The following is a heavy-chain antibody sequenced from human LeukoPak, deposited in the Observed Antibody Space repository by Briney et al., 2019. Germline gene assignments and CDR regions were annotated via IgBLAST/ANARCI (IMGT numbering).Heavy chain of an antibody. Sequence: GGSLRLSCTASGFIFSTYGMHWVRQAPGKGLEWVAFIQFDGTDEHYADSVKGRFTISRDNSKNTLYLQMSNLRPEDTSVYYCAEDQKLQPFHYWGQGTLVTVSS. V-gene: IGHV3-30*02. D-gene: IGHD1-1*01. CDR3: AEDQKLQPFHY. CDR2: IQFDGTDE. J-gene: IGHJ4*02. CDR1: GFIFSTYG.